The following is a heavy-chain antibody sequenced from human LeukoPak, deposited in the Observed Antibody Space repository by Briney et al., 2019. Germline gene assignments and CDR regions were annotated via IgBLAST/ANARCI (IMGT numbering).Heavy chain of an antibody. V-gene: IGHV3-30*18. Sequence: GGSLRLSCAASGFTFSSYGMHWVRQAPGKGLEWVAVISYDGSNKYYADSVKGRFTISRDNSKNTLYLQMNSLRAEDTAVYYCAKDLGGGTVTTTNYWGQGALVTVSS. CDR2: ISYDGSNK. CDR3: AKDLGGGTVTTTNY. CDR1: GFTFSSYG. D-gene: IGHD4-17*01. J-gene: IGHJ4*02.